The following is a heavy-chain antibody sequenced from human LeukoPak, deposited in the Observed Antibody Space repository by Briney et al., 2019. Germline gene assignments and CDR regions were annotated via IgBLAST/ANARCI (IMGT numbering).Heavy chain of an antibody. CDR1: GFTVSNAW. D-gene: IGHD3-22*01. Sequence: GGSLRLSCAASGFTVSNAWMSWVRQAPGKGLEWVGRIKSKTDGGTTDYAAPVKGRFTISRDDSKNTLYLQMNSLKTEDTAVYYCTTYYYDSSGYYSEYFQHSGQGTLVTVSS. CDR2: IKSKTDGGTT. V-gene: IGHV3-15*01. J-gene: IGHJ1*01. CDR3: TTYYYDSSGYYSEYFQH.